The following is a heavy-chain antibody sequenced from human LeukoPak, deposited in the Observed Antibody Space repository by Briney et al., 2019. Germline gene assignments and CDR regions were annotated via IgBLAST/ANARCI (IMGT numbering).Heavy chain of an antibody. CDR3: ARASPGTTTLWIDY. J-gene: IGHJ4*01. CDR2: ISSDGSIL. CDR1: GFTFSNYW. Sequence: GGSLRLSCAASGFTFSNYWMHWVRQGPGEGLVWVSVISSDGSILSHADSVKGRFTISRDNAKNTLYLQMDSLRAEDTAVYYCARASPGTTTLWIDYWGHETLVTVSS. D-gene: IGHD4-17*01. V-gene: IGHV3-74*01.